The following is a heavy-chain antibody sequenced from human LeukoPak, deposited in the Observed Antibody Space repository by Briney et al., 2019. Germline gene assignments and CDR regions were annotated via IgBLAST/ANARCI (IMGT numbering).Heavy chain of an antibody. CDR1: GFTFTDSY. CDR2: ISGSGDDT. Sequence: GGPLRLSCAASGFTFTDSYMTWVRQAPGKGLEWLSYISGSGDDTNYADSVRGRFTISRDNAKNSLYLQMNSLRVEDTAVYYCARDPRTVRIWGQGTLVTVSS. CDR3: ARDPRTVRI. V-gene: IGHV3-11*06. J-gene: IGHJ4*02. D-gene: IGHD1-1*01.